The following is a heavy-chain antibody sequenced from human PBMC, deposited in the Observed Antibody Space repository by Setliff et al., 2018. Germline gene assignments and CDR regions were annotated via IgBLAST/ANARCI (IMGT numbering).Heavy chain of an antibody. CDR2: IHFSGTT. D-gene: IGHD2-15*01. J-gene: IGHJ4*02. CDR1: DGSSSSHY. V-gene: IGHV4-59*11. CDR3: ARENGYCSGSACYFMFDY. Sequence: SETLSLTCTVSDGSSSSHYWSWIRQPPGKGLEWIGYIHFSGTTNYNPSLKSRVTLSLDTSKNQFSLELSSVTAADTAMYYCARENGYCSGSACYFMFDYWGQGTLVTVSS.